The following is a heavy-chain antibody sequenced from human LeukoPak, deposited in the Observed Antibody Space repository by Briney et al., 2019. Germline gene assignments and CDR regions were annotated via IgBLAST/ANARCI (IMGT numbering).Heavy chain of an antibody. CDR1: GGTFSSYA. Sequence: ASVKVSCKASGGTFSSYAISWVRQAPGKGLEWMGGLGPEDGETIYAQKFQGRVIMTEDTSIDTAYMELSSLRSEDTAVYYCATLGSGSYPDPAFDDWGQGTLVTVSS. CDR3: ATLGSGSYPDPAFDD. V-gene: IGHV1-24*01. D-gene: IGHD1-26*01. CDR2: LGPEDGET. J-gene: IGHJ4*02.